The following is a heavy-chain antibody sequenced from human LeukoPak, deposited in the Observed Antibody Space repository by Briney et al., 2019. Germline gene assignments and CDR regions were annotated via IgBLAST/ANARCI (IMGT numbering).Heavy chain of an antibody. CDR3: ARGFYDSGSYNWLDP. CDR2: IYYSGST. D-gene: IGHD3-10*01. J-gene: IGHJ5*02. V-gene: IGHV4-39*01. Sequence: PSETLSLTCTVSGGSMSNSPYYWDWIRQPPGKGLEWIGSIYYSGSTYYNPSLKSRVIISVDTSKNQFSLKLSSVTAADTAVYYCARGFYDSGSYNWLDPWGQGTLVTVSS. CDR1: GGSMSNSPYY.